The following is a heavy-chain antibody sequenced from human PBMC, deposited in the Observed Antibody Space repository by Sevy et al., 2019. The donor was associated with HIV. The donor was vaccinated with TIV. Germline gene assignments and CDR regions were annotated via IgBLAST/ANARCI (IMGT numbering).Heavy chain of an antibody. CDR3: ASRRGSTGTTFDY. Sequence: GGSLRLSCAASGFTFSTYDMNWVRQAPGKGLEWVSFIRSSSRDIFYADSVKGRFTISRDNAKNSLYLQMNSVRDEDTAVYYCASRRGSTGTTFDYWGQGTLVTVSS. D-gene: IGHD1-7*01. V-gene: IGHV3-48*02. CDR2: IRSSSRDI. CDR1: GFTFSTYD. J-gene: IGHJ4*02.